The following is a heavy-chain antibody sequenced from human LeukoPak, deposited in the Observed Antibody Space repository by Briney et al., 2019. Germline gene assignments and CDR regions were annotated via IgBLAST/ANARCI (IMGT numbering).Heavy chain of an antibody. D-gene: IGHD1-26*01. V-gene: IGHV3-23*01. CDR2: ISSSGSGGNT. Sequence: GGSLRLSCVASGVTLSNYAMSWARQAPGKGREWVSGISSSGSGGNTYYADSVKGRFTISRDSSRNTLFLHMNTLRAEDTAIYYCAKDRTVGASYWYFDLWGRGTLVTVSS. CDR3: AKDRTVGASYWYFDL. J-gene: IGHJ2*01. CDR1: GVTLSNYA.